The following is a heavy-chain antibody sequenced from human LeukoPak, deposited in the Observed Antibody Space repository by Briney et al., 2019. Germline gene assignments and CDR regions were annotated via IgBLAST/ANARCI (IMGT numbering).Heavy chain of an antibody. J-gene: IGHJ4*02. CDR3: AREGEVIAAAYDY. Sequence: SVKVSCKASGGTFSSYAISWVRQAPGQGLEWMGRVIPILGIANYAQKFQGRVTITADKSTSTAYMELSSLRSEDTAVYYCAREGEVIAAAYDYWGQGTLVTVSS. D-gene: IGHD6-13*01. CDR2: VIPILGIA. CDR1: GGTFSSYA. V-gene: IGHV1-69*04.